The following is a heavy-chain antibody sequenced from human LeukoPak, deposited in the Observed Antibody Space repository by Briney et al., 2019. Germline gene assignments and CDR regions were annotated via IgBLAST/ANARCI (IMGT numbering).Heavy chain of an antibody. V-gene: IGHV4-39*07. CDR2: IYYSGST. D-gene: IGHD3-22*01. CDR3: ACNHYDGSGYYYDNWFDP. CDR1: GGSISSSSYY. J-gene: IGHJ5*02. Sequence: PSETLSLTCTVSGGSISSSSYYWGWIRQPPGKGLEWIGSIYYSGSTYYNPSLKSRVTISVDTSKNQFSLKLSSVTAADTAVYYCACNHYDGSGYYYDNWFDPWGQGTLVTVSS.